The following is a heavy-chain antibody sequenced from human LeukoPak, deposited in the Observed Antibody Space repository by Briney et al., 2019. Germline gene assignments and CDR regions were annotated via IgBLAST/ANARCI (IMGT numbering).Heavy chain of an antibody. V-gene: IGHV3-23*03. CDR2: IYSGGST. CDR3: ARKLSGYAPFDC. CDR1: GFTFSSYA. D-gene: IGHD5-12*01. J-gene: IGHJ4*02. Sequence: GGSLRLSCAASGFTFSSYAMSWVRQAPGKGLEWVSVIYSGGSTYYADSVKGRFTISRDNPRSTLYLQMSSLRAEDTAVYYCARKLSGYAPFDCWGQGTLVTVSS.